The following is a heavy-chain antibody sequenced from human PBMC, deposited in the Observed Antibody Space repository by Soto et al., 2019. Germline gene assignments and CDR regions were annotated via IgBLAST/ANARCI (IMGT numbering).Heavy chain of an antibody. J-gene: IGHJ5*02. D-gene: IGHD3-22*01. Sequence: GALRLSCAASGFTFSSYAMHWVRQAPGKGLEWVAVISYDGSNKYYADSVKGRFTISRDNSKNTLYLQMNSLRAEDTAVYYCARDRVPYYYDSSGYYHNAHNWFDPWGQGTLVTVSS. V-gene: IGHV3-30-3*01. CDR1: GFTFSSYA. CDR3: ARDRVPYYYDSSGYYHNAHNWFDP. CDR2: ISYDGSNK.